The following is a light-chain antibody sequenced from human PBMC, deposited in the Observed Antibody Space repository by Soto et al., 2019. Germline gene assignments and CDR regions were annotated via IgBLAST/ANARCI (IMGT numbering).Light chain of an antibody. J-gene: IGKJ2*02. CDR2: GAS. CDR3: HQYNNWPGT. V-gene: IGKV3-15*01. CDR1: QSVSSSVSTY. Sequence: EIVMTQSPGTLSVSPGERATLSCRASQSVSSSVSTYLAWYQQKPGQAPRLLIYGASTRATGVPARFSGSGSGTEFTLTISSLQSEDFAVYYCHQYNNWPGTFGQGTKLEIK.